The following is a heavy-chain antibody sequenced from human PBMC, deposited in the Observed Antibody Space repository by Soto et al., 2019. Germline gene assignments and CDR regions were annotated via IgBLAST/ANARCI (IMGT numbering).Heavy chain of an antibody. CDR2: IYYSGST. V-gene: IGHV4-39*01. Sequence: QLQLQESGPGLVKPSETLSLTCTVSSGSISSSSYYWGWIRQPPGKGLEWIGSIYYSGSTYYNPSLKSRVTITVDTSKNHFSRNLSSVTAADTAVYYCARHLPETSLTRYYYGSGSYSVDYWGQGTLVTVSS. CDR3: ARHLPETSLTRYYYGSGSYSVDY. CDR1: SGSISSSSYY. J-gene: IGHJ4*02. D-gene: IGHD3-10*01.